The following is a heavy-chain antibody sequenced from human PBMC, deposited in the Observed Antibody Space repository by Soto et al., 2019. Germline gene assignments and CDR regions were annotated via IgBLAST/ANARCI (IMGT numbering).Heavy chain of an antibody. CDR1: GGSISSYASF. CDR3: ARGGASSKWFDP. J-gene: IGHJ5*02. CDR2: ISYSGTT. Sequence: PSETLSLTCTVPGGSISSYASFWSWIRQLPGKGPEWIAFISYSGTTSYNPSLRSRVTISADTSKSQFSLNLTSVTAADTAVYYCARGGASSKWFDPWGQGTLVTVSS. V-gene: IGHV4-31*03. D-gene: IGHD2-15*01.